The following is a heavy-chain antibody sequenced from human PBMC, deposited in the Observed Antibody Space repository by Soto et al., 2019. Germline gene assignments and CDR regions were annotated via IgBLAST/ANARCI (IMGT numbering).Heavy chain of an antibody. D-gene: IGHD6-25*01. CDR2: ISFDGSTK. V-gene: IGHV3-30-3*01. CDR3: AREGIAASGPNFYDF. J-gene: IGHJ4*02. Sequence: QVQLVESGGGVVQPGRSLTIFCTASGFTFKHNAMHWIRQAPAKGLEWVADISFDGSTKNYADSVKGRFPISRDNSKNTLSLQMRALKGEDTATYYCAREGIAASGPNFYDFWCQGTLVAVSS. CDR1: GFTFKHNA.